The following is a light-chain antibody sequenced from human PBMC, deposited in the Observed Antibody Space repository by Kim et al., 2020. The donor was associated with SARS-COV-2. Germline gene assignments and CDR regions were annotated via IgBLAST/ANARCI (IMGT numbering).Light chain of an antibody. CDR1: SSNIGNNY. V-gene: IGLV1-51*01. CDR3: GTWDSSLSAVV. CDR2: DNN. Sequence: GQKVTISCSGSSSNIGNNYVSWYQQLPGTAPKPLIYDNNKRPSGIPDRFSGSKSGTSATLGITGLQTGEEADYYCGTWDSSLSAVVFGGGTQLTVL. J-gene: IGLJ2*01.